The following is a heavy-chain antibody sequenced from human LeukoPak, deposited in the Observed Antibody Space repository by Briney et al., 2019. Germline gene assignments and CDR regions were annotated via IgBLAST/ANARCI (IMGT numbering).Heavy chain of an antibody. D-gene: IGHD1-26*01. CDR2: INWNGGST. Sequence: GGSLRLSCAASGFTFDDYGMSWVRQAPGKGLEWVSSINWNGGSTGYADSVKGRFTISRDNAKNSLYLQMNSLRVEDTALYYCARESLVDYNFYYMDVWGKGTTVTISS. V-gene: IGHV3-20*04. J-gene: IGHJ6*03. CDR1: GFTFDDYG. CDR3: ARESLVDYNFYYMDV.